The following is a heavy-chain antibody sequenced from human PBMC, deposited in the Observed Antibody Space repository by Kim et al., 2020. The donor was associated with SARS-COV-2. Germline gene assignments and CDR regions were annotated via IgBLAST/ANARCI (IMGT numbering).Heavy chain of an antibody. CDR3: ARDLIMYGMDV. D-gene: IGHD3-16*01. V-gene: IGHV3-53*01. Sequence: SKYHADALKGQFTNTREKSKNKLYLQMNSLRGEETAVYYCARDLIMYGMDVWGQGTTVTVSS. J-gene: IGHJ6*02. CDR2: SK.